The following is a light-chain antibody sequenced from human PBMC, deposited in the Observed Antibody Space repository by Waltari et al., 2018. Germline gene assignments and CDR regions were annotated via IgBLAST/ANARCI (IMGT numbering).Light chain of an antibody. CDR1: QSLRHRSGNTY. V-gene: IGKV2-28*01. Sequence: DIVMTQSPLFLPVTPGEPASISCRSSQSLRHRSGNTYLAWYLQKPGQSPQLLIYMITNRASGVPDRFSGSGSGTDFTLKISRVEAEDVGIYYCMQARQTPWTFGQGTRVEIK. CDR3: MQARQTPWT. J-gene: IGKJ1*01. CDR2: MIT.